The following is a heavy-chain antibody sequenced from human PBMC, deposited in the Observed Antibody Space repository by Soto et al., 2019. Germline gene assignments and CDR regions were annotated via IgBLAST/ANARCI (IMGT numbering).Heavy chain of an antibody. CDR3: ASTLPDYGDPGRYGMDA. J-gene: IGHJ6*02. CDR2: IYTSGST. Sequence: PSETLSLTCTVSGGSISSYYWSWIRQPAGKGLEWIGRIYTSGSTNYNPSLKSRVTMSVDTSKNQFSLKLSSVTAADTAVYYCASTLPDYGDPGRYGMDAWGQGTTVTVSS. D-gene: IGHD4-17*01. CDR1: GGSISSYY. V-gene: IGHV4-4*07.